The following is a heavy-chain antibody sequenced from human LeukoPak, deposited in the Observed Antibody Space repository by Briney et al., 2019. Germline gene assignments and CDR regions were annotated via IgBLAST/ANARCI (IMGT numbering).Heavy chain of an antibody. CDR3: TRCKTVSGTKYYFDF. CDR2: TRRKVDGGAT. V-gene: IGHV3-49*04. J-gene: IGHJ4*02. CDR1: GFTFRGYG. D-gene: IGHD1-1*01. Sequence: GGSLRLSCLTSGFTFRGYGLGWVRQAPGMGLEWVRFTRRKVDGGATEYAGSVKGRFSVARIHSECIAYLQMNSLESEGTAVYYCTRCKTVSGTKYYFDFWSPGSLVAVSS.